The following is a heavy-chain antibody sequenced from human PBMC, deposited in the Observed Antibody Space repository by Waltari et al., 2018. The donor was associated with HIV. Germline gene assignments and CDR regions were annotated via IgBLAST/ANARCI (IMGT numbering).Heavy chain of an antibody. J-gene: IGHJ4*02. Sequence: QVQLVQSGAAGKKPGSSGKVSCKALGVTSRTYAISWVRQAPGQGLEWMGGIITIFGTATYAQKFQGRVTITADESTSTAYMELGSLRSEDTAVYYCARGLGVSSGDYWGQGTLVTVSS. CDR3: ARGLGVSSGDY. D-gene: IGHD3-3*01. V-gene: IGHV1-69*01. CDR2: IITIFGTA. CDR1: GVTSRTYA.